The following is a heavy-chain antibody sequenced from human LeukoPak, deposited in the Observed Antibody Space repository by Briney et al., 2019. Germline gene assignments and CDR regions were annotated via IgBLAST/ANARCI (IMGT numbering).Heavy chain of an antibody. CDR3: ARERTTIVSGTTIGAY. Sequence: GGTLRLSCAASGFIFSIYGMSWVRQAPGKGLEWISYITGSGDTIYYADSVKGRFTISRDNAKNSLFLQMNSLTADDTAVYYCARERTTIVSGTTIGAYWGQGTLVTVSS. D-gene: IGHD2/OR15-2a*01. CDR2: ITGSGDTI. V-gene: IGHV3-48*04. CDR1: GFIFSIYG. J-gene: IGHJ4*02.